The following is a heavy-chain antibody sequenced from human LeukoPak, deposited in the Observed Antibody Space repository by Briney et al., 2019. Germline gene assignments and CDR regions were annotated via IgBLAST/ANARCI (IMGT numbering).Heavy chain of an antibody. CDR1: GDSVSNNA. CDR3: ARGWARDGFNI. CDR2: TYYDSKWYN. J-gene: IGHJ3*02. D-gene: IGHD6-13*01. V-gene: IGHV6-1*01. Sequence: SQTLSLTCVISGDSVSNNAWNWVRQTPSPGLECLGRTYYDSKWYNHYAESVKSRIRINPDTSKNQPSLQLNSVTPEDTAVYYCARGWARDGFNIWSQGTMVTVSS.